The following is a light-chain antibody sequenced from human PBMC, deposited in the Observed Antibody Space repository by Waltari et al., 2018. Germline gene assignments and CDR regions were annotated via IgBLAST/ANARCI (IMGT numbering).Light chain of an antibody. CDR2: KAS. J-gene: IGKJ1*01. CDR3: QQYNNYTPKT. CDR1: QSISNW. Sequence: IQVTQSPSTLSASVGDRVTITCRATQSISNWLAWYQQKSGKAPKLLIYKASTLESGVPSRFSGSGSGTEFTLTISSLQPDDFATYFCQQYNNYTPKTFGQGTKVDIK. V-gene: IGKV1-5*01.